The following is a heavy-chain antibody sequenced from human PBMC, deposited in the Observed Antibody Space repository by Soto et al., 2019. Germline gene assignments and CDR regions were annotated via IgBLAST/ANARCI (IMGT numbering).Heavy chain of an antibody. CDR3: AREAGPDRWFDP. V-gene: IGHV4-4*07. D-gene: IGHD6-19*01. CDR1: GASISSYF. CDR2: ISTSGTT. Sequence: SETLSLTCTVSGASISSYFWTWIRQPAGKGLDWIGRISTSGTTNYNPSLKSRVTMSVDTSKTHFSLNLSSVTAADTAVYYCAREAGPDRWFDPWGQGTLGTVSS. J-gene: IGHJ5*02.